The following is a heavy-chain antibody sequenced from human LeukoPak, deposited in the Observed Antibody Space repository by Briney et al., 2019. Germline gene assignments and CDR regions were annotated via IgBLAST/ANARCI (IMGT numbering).Heavy chain of an antibody. Sequence: GGSLRLSCAASGFTFSTYAMNWVRQAPGKGLEWVSAISGSGGSTYYADSVKGRFAISRDTSKNTLYLQMSSLRAEDTAVYYCATNPSYSISRYVPWGQGTLVTVSS. CDR1: GFTFSTYA. V-gene: IGHV3-23*01. D-gene: IGHD6-13*01. CDR3: ATNPSYSISRYVP. J-gene: IGHJ5*02. CDR2: ISGSGGST.